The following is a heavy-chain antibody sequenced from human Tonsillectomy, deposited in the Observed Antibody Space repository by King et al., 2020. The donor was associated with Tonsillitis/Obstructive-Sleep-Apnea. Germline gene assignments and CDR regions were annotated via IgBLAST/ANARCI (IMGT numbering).Heavy chain of an antibody. CDR3: ARVGCSSTSCYIDY. CDR1: GFTFDDYG. CDR2: ITCNGGST. V-gene: IGHV3-20*04. Sequence: VQLVESGGGVVRPGGSLRLSCAASGFTFDDYGMSWVRQAPGKGLEWVSGITCNGGSTGYADSVKGRFTISRDNAKNSLYLQMNSLRAEDTALYYCARVGCSSTSCYIDYWGQGTLVTVSS. J-gene: IGHJ4*02. D-gene: IGHD2-2*02.